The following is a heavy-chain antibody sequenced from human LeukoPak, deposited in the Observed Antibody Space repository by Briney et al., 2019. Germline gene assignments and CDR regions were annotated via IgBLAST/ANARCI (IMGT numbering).Heavy chain of an antibody. J-gene: IGHJ4*02. D-gene: IGHD5-18*01. CDR1: GFTSSSYS. CDR3: ATHGTYTATVDY. Sequence: PGGSLRLSCAASGFTSSSYSMNWVRQAPGKGLEWVSSISSSSSYIYYADSVKGRFTISRDNAKNSLYLQMNSLRAEDTAVYYCATHGTYTATVDYWGQGTLVTVSS. V-gene: IGHV3-21*01. CDR2: ISSSSSYI.